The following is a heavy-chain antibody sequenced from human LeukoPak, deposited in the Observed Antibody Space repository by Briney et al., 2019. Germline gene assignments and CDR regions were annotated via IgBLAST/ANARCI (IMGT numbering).Heavy chain of an antibody. CDR1: GFTFSSYS. J-gene: IGHJ4*02. V-gene: IGHV3-21*01. CDR3: ARGRSHGFDY. Sequence: PGGSLRLSCAASGFTFSSYSMNWVRQAPGKGLEWVSSISSSSSYIYYADSVKGRFTISRDNAKHSLYLQMNSLRAEDTAVYYCARGRSHGFDYWGQGTLVTVSS. CDR2: ISSSSSYI.